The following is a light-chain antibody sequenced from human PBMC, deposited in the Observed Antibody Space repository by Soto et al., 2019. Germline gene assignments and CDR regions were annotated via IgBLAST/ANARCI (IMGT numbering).Light chain of an antibody. CDR3: RLYTSRSALGV. CDR1: NSDIGGYNY. V-gene: IGLV2-14*03. J-gene: IGLJ2*01. Sequence: QSALTQPASVSGSPGQSITISCTGTNSDIGGYNYVSWYQQHPGKAPKLMIYDVSNRPSGVSYRFSGSKSGNTASLTISGLQAEDEADYCCRLYTSRSALGVFGGGTKLTVL. CDR2: DVS.